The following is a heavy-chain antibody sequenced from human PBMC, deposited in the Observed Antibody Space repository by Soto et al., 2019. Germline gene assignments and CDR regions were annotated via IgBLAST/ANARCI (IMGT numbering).Heavy chain of an antibody. J-gene: IGHJ4*02. CDR3: AKLPAAAGTTTYYFDY. V-gene: IGHV3-30*18. D-gene: IGHD6-13*01. CDR2: ISYDGSNK. Sequence: QVQLVESGGGVVQPGRSLRLSCAASGFTFSSYGMHWVRQAPGKGLEWVAVISYDGSNKYYADSVKGRFTISRDNYNITLYLQMNSLRAEDTAVYYCAKLPAAAGTTTYYFDYWGQGTLVTVSS. CDR1: GFTFSSYG.